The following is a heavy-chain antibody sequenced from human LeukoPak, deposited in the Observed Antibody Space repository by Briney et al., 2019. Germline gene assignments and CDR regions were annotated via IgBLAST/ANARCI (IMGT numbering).Heavy chain of an antibody. CDR1: AFTFSNFA. CDR3: AKMSGHPAMAYHFDY. J-gene: IGHJ4*02. CDR2: MTGNGIP. Sequence: GGSLRLSCAASAFTFSNFAMSWVRQAPGKGLEWVSCMTGNGIPYYADSVRGRFTISRGNSKNTLHLQMNSLRAEDTAIYYCAKMSGHPAMAYHFDYWGQGTLATVSS. D-gene: IGHD6-19*01. V-gene: IGHV3-23*01.